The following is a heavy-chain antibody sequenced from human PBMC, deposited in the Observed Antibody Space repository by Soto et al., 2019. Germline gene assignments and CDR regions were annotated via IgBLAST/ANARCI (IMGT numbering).Heavy chain of an antibody. J-gene: IGHJ1*01. CDR2: ISGSGGTT. V-gene: IGHV3-23*01. Sequence: EVQLLESGGGLVQPEGSLRLSCAASGFSFSTYAMSWVRQAPGKGLEWVSGISGSGGTTYYADSVKGRFTISRDNSKNTLYLQVNSLRFEDTAVYYCAKDQAAAGTISRYFQHWGQGTLVTVSS. CDR3: AKDQAAAGTISRYFQH. CDR1: GFSFSTYA. D-gene: IGHD6-13*01.